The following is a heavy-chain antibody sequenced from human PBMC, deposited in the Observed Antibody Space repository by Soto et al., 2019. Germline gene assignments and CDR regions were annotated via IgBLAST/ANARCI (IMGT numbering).Heavy chain of an antibody. V-gene: IGHV4-39*01. CDR1: GGSISSSNYF. J-gene: IGHJ4*02. D-gene: IGHD1-26*01. CDR3: ARQKWEPKGTFDY. Sequence: QLQLQESGPGLVKPSETLSLTCTVSGGSISSSNYFWGWIRQPPGKGLEWIGSIYYSGSAYYNPALQSRVTTSVDTSKTQFSLKLSSVTAADTAVYYCARQKWEPKGTFDYGGQGTLVTVSS. CDR2: IYYSGSA.